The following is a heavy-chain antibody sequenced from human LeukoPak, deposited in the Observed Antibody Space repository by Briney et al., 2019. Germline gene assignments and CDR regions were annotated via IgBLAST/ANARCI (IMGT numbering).Heavy chain of an antibody. CDR2: ISTSGGST. CDR1: GFTFSSDV. V-gene: IGHV3-23*01. CDR3: AKTINSWNGFDY. Sequence: GGSLRLSCAASGFTFSSDVMSWVRQAPGKGLEWVSGISTSGGSTYYADSVKGRFTISRDNSKNTLYLQMNSLRAEDTAVYYCAKTINSWNGFDYWGQGTLVTVSS. J-gene: IGHJ4*02. D-gene: IGHD1-1*01.